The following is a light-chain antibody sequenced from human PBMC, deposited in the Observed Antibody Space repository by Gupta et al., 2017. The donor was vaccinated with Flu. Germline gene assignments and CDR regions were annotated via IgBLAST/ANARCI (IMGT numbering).Light chain of an antibody. Sequence: QAVVTQEPSLTVSPGGTVTLTCGSSTGAVTSGHYPYWFQQKTGQAPRTLIYDTSNKTAWTPARFSGSVLGGKAALTLSGAQPEEEAEYYCLQSDSGDNWVFGGGTKLTVL. CDR3: LQSDSGDNWV. CDR2: DTS. J-gene: IGLJ3*02. CDR1: TGAVTSGHY. V-gene: IGLV7-46*01.